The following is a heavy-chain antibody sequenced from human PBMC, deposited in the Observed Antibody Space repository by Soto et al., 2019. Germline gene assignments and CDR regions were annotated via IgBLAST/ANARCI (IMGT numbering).Heavy chain of an antibody. CDR2: ISSSSSYI. CDR3: ARDPHTSYDYVWGSYRYYYGMDV. J-gene: IGHJ6*02. V-gene: IGHV3-21*01. Sequence: GGSLRLSCAASGFTFSSYSMNWVRQAPGKGLEWVSSISSSSSYIYYADSVKGRFTISRDNAKNSLYLQMNSLRAEDTAVYYCARDPHTSYDYVWGSYRYYYGMDVWGQGTTVTVSS. CDR1: GFTFSSYS. D-gene: IGHD3-16*02.